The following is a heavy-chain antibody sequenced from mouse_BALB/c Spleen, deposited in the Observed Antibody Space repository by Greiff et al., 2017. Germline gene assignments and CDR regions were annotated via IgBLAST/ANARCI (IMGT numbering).Heavy chain of an antibody. Sequence: VQLQQSGAELMKPGASVKISCKATGYTFSSYWIEWVKQRPGHGLEWIGEILPGSGSTNYNEKFKGKATFTADTSSNTAYMQLSSLTSEDSAVYYCARDRPYRYETTVYYAMDYWGQGTSVTVSS. D-gene: IGHD2-14*01. CDR1: GYTFSSYW. J-gene: IGHJ4*01. CDR3: ARDRPYRYETTVYYAMDY. V-gene: IGHV1-9*01. CDR2: ILPGSGST.